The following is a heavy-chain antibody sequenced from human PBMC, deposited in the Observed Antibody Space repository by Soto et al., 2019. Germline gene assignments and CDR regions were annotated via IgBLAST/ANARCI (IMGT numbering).Heavy chain of an antibody. CDR2: MNPINGAA. V-gene: IGHV1-8*02. J-gene: IGHJ6*02. D-gene: IGHD6-13*01. Sequence: ASVKVSCKASGYDFTAYDINWVRQASGQGLEWMGWMNPINGAAGSARRFQGRVSMTRNTATGTAYLELTSLRSDDTAVYYCGRGPSPRAPAGGTPYYYAMDVWGQGXTVTVPS. CDR3: GRGPSPRAPAGGTPYYYAMDV. CDR1: GYDFTAYD.